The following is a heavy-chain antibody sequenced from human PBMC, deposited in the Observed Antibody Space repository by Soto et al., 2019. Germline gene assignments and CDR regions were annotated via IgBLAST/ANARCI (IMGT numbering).Heavy chain of an antibody. CDR2: IYYSGST. CDR3: ARTYYYGSGSYSAEDY. V-gene: IGHV4-31*03. CDR1: GGSISSGGYY. J-gene: IGHJ4*02. D-gene: IGHD3-10*01. Sequence: QVQLQESGPGLVKPSQTLSLTCTVSGGSISSGGYYWSWIRQHPGQGLEWIGYIYYSGSTYYNPSLKSRVTISVDTSKNQFSLKLSSVTAADTAVYYCARTYYYGSGSYSAEDYWGQGTLVTVSS.